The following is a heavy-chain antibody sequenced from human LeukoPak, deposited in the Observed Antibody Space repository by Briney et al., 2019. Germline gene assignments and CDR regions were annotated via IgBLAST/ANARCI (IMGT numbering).Heavy chain of an antibody. Sequence: AASVTVSCTASGYTFTSYGISWVRQAPGQGNEWMGGIRAYNGDTNYAQKLQGRVTMTTDTSTSTAYMELRSLRSDDTAVYYCARARDTRRRGYMIVVVITGDAFDIWGQGTMVTVSS. CDR3: ARARDTRRRGYMIVVVITGDAFDI. CDR2: IRAYNGDT. J-gene: IGHJ3*02. V-gene: IGHV1-18*01. D-gene: IGHD3-22*01. CDR1: GYTFTSYG.